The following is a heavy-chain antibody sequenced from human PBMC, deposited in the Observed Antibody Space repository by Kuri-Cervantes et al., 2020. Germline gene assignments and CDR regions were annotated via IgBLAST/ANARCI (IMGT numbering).Heavy chain of an antibody. D-gene: IGHD2-15*01. CDR3: ARSPDCSGGSCYSDYYYYYCMDV. Sequence: GGSLRLSCAASGFTFSSYGMHWVRQAPGKGLEWVAVISYDGSNKYYADSVKGRFTISRDNSKNTLYLQMNSLRAEDTAVYYCARSPDCSGGSCYSDYYYYYCMDVWGKGTTVTVSS. J-gene: IGHJ6*03. V-gene: IGHV3-30*03. CDR2: ISYDGSNK. CDR1: GFTFSSYG.